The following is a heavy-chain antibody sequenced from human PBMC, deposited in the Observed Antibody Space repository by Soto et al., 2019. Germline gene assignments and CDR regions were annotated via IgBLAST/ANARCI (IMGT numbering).Heavy chain of an antibody. V-gene: IGHV2-5*02. J-gene: IGHJ3*02. D-gene: IGHD1-26*01. Sequence: KESGPARVTPTQSLALTCTFSGFSLATSGVGVGWIRQPPGKALELLALIYWDDDKYYSPSLKTRLTITKDTSNNQVVLIMTNMDPVDTATYFCAHRLQSSGNGWDSGAFNMWGQGTMVTVSS. CDR1: GFSLATSGVG. CDR3: AHRLQSSGNGWDSGAFNM. CDR2: IYWDDDK.